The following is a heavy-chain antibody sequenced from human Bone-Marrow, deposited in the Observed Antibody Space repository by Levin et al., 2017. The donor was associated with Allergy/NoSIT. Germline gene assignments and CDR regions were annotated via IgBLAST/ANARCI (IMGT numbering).Heavy chain of an antibody. CDR1: GGSISSASYY. V-gene: IGHV4-39*07. CDR3: ARARRLTSAGTGNWFDL. D-gene: IGHD6-13*01. Sequence: GSLRLSCTVSGGSISSASYYWAWIRQPPGKGLEWIGSFYSSGSSYTYPNASLKSRLTISEDTPKSQASLTLVSVTAADTAVYYCARARRLTSAGTGNWFDLWGKGTLVTVSS. J-gene: IGHJ5*02. CDR2: FYSSGSSYT.